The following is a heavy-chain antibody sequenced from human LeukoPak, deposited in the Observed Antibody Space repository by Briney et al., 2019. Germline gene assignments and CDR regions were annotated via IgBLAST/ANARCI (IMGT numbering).Heavy chain of an antibody. J-gene: IGHJ4*02. CDR3: ARDWGKGDY. CDR2: ISYDGSNK. CDR1: GFTFSSYG. V-gene: IGHV3-33*05. D-gene: IGHD3-16*01. Sequence: PGGSLRLSCAASGFTFSSYGMHWIRQAPGKGLEWVAVISYDGSNKYYADSVKGRFTISRDNSKNTLYLQMNSLRAEDTAAYYCARDWGKGDYWGQGTLVTVSS.